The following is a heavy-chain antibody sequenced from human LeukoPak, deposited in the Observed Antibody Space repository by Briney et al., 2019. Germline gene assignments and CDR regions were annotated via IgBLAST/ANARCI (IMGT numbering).Heavy chain of an antibody. Sequence: GGSLRLSCAASGFTFSSYWMNWARQAPGKGLEWVASINHNGNVNYYVDSVKGRFTISRDNAKNSLYLQMSNLRAEDTAVYYCARGGRVFWRDGYNQAPYYWGQGTLVTVSS. J-gene: IGHJ4*02. D-gene: IGHD5-24*01. V-gene: IGHV3-7*03. CDR3: ARGGRVFWRDGYNQAPYY. CDR1: GFTFSSYW. CDR2: INHNGNVN.